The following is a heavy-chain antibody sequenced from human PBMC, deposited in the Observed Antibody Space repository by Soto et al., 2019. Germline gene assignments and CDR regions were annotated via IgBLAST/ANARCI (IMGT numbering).Heavy chain of an antibody. J-gene: IGHJ4*02. V-gene: IGHV5-10-1*01. CDR1: GYTFTNHW. CDR3: ARRHGYSYDFDY. D-gene: IGHD5-18*01. CDR2: IDPSDSRT. Sequence: GESLKISCNCSGYTFTNHWISWVRQKPGQGLEWMGRIDPSDSRTKYNPSFEGHVTISVDKSIGATFLQWSSLEASDTAVYYCARRHGYSYDFDYWGQGTLVTVPQ.